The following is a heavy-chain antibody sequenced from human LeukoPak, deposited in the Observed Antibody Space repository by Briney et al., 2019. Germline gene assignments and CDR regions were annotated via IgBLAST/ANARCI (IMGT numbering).Heavy chain of an antibody. CDR3: ARQVRRYFDWLPKFDY. CDR2: IYHSGNT. J-gene: IGHJ4*02. D-gene: IGHD3-9*01. V-gene: IGHV4-4*02. Sequence: SETLSLTCAVSGASISSANWWSWVRQPPGKGLEWIGEIYHSGNTNYNPSLKSRVTISVDTSKNQFSLKLSSVTAADTAVYYCARQVRRYFDWLPKFDYWGQGTLVTVSS. CDR1: GASISSANW.